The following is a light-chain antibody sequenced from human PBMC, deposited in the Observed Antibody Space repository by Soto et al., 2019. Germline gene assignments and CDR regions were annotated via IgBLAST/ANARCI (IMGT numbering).Light chain of an antibody. CDR2: DVS. V-gene: IGLV2-11*01. J-gene: IGLJ1*01. CDR1: SSDVGPYDF. CDR3: CSYAGTSTSYV. Sequence: SALTQPRSVSGSPGQSVTISCTGTSSDVGPYDFVSWYQHHPGKAPKLMTYDVSKRPSGVPDRFSGSKSGNTASLTISGLRAEDEADYYCCSYAGTSTSYVFGTGTKVTVL.